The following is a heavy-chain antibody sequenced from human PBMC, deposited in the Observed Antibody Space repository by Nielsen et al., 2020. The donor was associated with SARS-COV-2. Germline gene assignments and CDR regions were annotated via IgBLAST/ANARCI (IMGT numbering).Heavy chain of an antibody. Sequence: GESLKISCAASGFTFSSYWMSWVRQAPGKGLEWVANIKEDGSEKYYVDSVKGRFTISRDNSKNTLYLQMNSLRAEDTAVYYCARSSGSAFDIWGQGTMVTVSS. J-gene: IGHJ3*02. D-gene: IGHD6-19*01. CDR2: IKEDGSEK. CDR1: GFTFSSYW. V-gene: IGHV3-7*01. CDR3: ARSSGSAFDI.